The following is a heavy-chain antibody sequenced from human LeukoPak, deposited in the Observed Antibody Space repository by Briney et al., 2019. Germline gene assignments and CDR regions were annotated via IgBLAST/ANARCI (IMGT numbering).Heavy chain of an antibody. D-gene: IGHD7-27*01. Sequence: GASVKVSCKASGYTFTSYDINWVRQPPGQGLEWMGWMNPNSGNTGYAQRFQGRLTLTRDTSISTAYMELSGLRSDDTAVYYCARNVPKTGDFFYWGQGTRVSVSS. CDR1: GYTFTSYD. V-gene: IGHV1-8*02. CDR3: ARNVPKTGDFFY. J-gene: IGHJ4*02. CDR2: MNPNSGNT.